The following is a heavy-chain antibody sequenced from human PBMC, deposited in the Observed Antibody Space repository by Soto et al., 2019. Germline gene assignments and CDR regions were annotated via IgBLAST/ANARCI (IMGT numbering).Heavy chain of an antibody. V-gene: IGHV1-24*01. CDR3: ETSPLVPKLYYFAY. CDR1: GYTLTELS. D-gene: IGHD6-13*01. Sequence: ASVKVSCKVSGYTLTELSMHWVRQAPGKGLEWMGWFDPEDGETNYAQKFQGRVTMTEDTSTNTAYMELSSLRSDDTAVYYCETSPLVPKLYYFAYWGQGTLVTVSS. CDR2: FDPEDGET. J-gene: IGHJ4*02.